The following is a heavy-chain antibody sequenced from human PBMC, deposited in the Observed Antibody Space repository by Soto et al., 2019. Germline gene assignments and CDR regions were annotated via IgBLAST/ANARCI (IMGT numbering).Heavy chain of an antibody. CDR1: GYTFTVYY. CDR3: AGDLAKGGGSAGFDY. J-gene: IGHJ4*02. D-gene: IGHD1-26*01. Sequence: QVQLVQSGAEVKKPGASVNVSCKASGYTFTVYYMPWVRQAPGQGLVWMGWINPKSGGTMYPQKFQGRVTMTWDTSISTAYMALTRLRSDDTAVYYCAGDLAKGGGSAGFDYWGQGTLVTVSS. V-gene: IGHV1-2*02. CDR2: INPKSGGT.